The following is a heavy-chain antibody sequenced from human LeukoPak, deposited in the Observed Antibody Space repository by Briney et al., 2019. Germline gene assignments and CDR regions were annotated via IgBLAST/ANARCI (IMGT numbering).Heavy chain of an antibody. CDR1: GYSFATHW. J-gene: IGHJ4*02. V-gene: IGHV5-51*01. D-gene: IGHD6-19*01. CDR3: ARHPSYTSGWPLDY. CDR2: INPGDSDT. Sequence: GESLQISCKGSGYSFATHWIGWVRQMPGKGLEWIAVINPGDSDTRYSPSFQGQVTISADKSINTIYLQWSSLKASDTAMYYCARHPSYTSGWPLDYWGQGTLVTVSS.